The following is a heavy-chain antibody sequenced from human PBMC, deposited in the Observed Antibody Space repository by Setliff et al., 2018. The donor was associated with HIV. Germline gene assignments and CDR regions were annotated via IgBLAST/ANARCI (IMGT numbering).Heavy chain of an antibody. CDR2: VGAVGAPT. D-gene: IGHD3-9*01. CDR1: GFTFSSYA. CDR3: TRRLALLRYFGGDYYYYMDV. V-gene: IGHV3-23*01. Sequence: GGSLRLSCAASGFTFSSYAMGWVRQAPGKGLEWVSTVGAVGAPTHYAESVKGRFTISKDNSKSIAYLQMNSLKTEDTAVYYCTRRLALLRYFGGDYYYYMDVWGKGTTVTVSS. J-gene: IGHJ6*03.